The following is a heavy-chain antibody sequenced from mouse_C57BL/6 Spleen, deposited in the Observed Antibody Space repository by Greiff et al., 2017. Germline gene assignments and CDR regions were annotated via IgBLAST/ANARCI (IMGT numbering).Heavy chain of an antibody. CDR3: ARRYGNPYYMDY. CDR1: GYTFTSYG. Sequence: VQLQQSGAELARPGASVKLSCKASGYTFTSYGISWVKQRTGQGLEWIGEIYPRSGNTYYNETFKGKATLTADKSSSTAYMELRSLTSEDSAVYFCARRYGNPYYMDYGGQGTTLTVSS. D-gene: IGHD2-10*02. J-gene: IGHJ2*01. CDR2: IYPRSGNT. V-gene: IGHV1-81*01.